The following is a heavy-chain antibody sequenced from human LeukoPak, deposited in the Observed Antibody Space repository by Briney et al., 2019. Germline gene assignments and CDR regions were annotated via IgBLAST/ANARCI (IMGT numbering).Heavy chain of an antibody. D-gene: IGHD6-6*01. CDR2: INSDGSST. V-gene: IGHV3-74*01. CDR1: GFTFSSYW. CDR3: ARAYRSSSGWYFDL. Sequence: GGSLRLSCAASGFTFSSYWMHWVRQVPGKGLVWVSRINSDGSSTSYADSVKGRFTISRDNAKNTLYLQMNSLRAEDTAVYYCARAYRSSSGWYFDLWGRGTLVTVS. J-gene: IGHJ2*01.